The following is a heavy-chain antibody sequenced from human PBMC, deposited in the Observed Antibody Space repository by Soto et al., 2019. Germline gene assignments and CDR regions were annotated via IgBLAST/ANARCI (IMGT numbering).Heavy chain of an antibody. V-gene: IGHV4-34*01. CDR2: ITHSGGI. D-gene: IGHD1-1*01. CDR1: GGSFSGYY. CDR3: ARLFAGATGNWYFDL. Sequence: QVQLQQWGAGLLKPSETLSLTCAVYGGSFSGYYWSWVRQPPGKGLEWIGEITHSGGINYNPSLKSRATMSLDTSKNQFSLRLNSVSDADTAVYYCARLFAGATGNWYFDLWGRGTLVTVSS. J-gene: IGHJ2*01.